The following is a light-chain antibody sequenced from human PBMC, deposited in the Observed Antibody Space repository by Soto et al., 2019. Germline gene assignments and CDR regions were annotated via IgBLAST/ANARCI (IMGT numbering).Light chain of an antibody. CDR2: WAS. CDR3: QQYYTTPRT. V-gene: IGKV4-1*01. Sequence: DIVMTQSPDSLAVSLGESATINCKSSQSILHSSNNKNYLSWYQQKPGQPPKLLIYWASTRESGVPDRFSGSGSGIAFTLPISSLHAEDVAVYYSQQYYTTPRTFGQGTKVEV. J-gene: IGKJ1*01. CDR1: QSILHSSNNKNY.